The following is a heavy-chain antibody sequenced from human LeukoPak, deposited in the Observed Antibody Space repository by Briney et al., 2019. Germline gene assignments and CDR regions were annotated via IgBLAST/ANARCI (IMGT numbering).Heavy chain of an antibody. D-gene: IGHD3-22*01. CDR3: ARDEIVVVITFSAFDI. J-gene: IGHJ3*02. V-gene: IGHV3-30-3*01. Sequence: PGWSLRLSCAASGFTFSSYAMHWVRQAPGKGLEWVAVISYDGSNKYYADSVKGRFTISRDNSKNTLYLQMNSLRAEDTAVYYCARDEIVVVITFSAFDIWGQGTMVTVSS. CDR2: ISYDGSNK. CDR1: GFTFSSYA.